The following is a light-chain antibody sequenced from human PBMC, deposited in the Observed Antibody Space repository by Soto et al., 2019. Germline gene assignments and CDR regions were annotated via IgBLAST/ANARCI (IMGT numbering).Light chain of an antibody. V-gene: IGKV1D-13*01. CDR3: QRLNDGLT. CDR2: DAS. J-gene: IGKJ4*01. Sequence: AIQLTQSPSSLSTSVGDRVTITCRASQGISSALAWYQQKPGKAPKLLIYDASSLESGVPSRFRGSGSGTDFTLIISGLQPEDFATYYCQRLNDGLTFGGGTKVDIK. CDR1: QGISSA.